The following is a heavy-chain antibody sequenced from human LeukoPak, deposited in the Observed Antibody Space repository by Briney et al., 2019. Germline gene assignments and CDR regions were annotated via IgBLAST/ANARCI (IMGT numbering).Heavy chain of an antibody. J-gene: IGHJ4*02. V-gene: IGHV1-18*01. CDR2: ISAYNGNT. Sequence: ASVKVSCKASGYTFTSYGISWARQAPGQGLEWIGWISAYNGNTNYAQKLQGRVTMTTDTSTSTAYMEPRSLRSDYTAVYYCARDDSSSWHSADYWGQGTLVTVSS. CDR1: GYTFTSYG. CDR3: ARDDSSSWHSADY. D-gene: IGHD6-13*01.